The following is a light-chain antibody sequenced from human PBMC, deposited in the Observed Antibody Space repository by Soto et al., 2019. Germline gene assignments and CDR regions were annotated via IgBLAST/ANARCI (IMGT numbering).Light chain of an antibody. CDR3: QQANSFPRT. V-gene: IGKV3-20*01. Sequence: EVVLTQSPGTLSLSPGERATLACRASKSVSNYLAWYQQKSGQAPRLLIYGASSRASGIPDRFSGSGSGTDFTLTISRVEPEDFATYYCQQANSFPRTFGPGTKVDIK. CDR1: KSVSNY. J-gene: IGKJ3*01. CDR2: GAS.